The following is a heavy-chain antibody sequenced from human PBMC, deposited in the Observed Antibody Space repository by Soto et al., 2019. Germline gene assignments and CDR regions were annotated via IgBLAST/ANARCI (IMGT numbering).Heavy chain of an antibody. J-gene: IGHJ6*04. CDR3: ARDMAPRNYGDKTGALGMDV. V-gene: IGHV3-21*01. Sequence: GGSLRLSCAASGFTFSSYSMNWVRQAPGKGLEWVSSISSSSSYIYYADSVKGRFTISRDNAKNSLYLQMNSLRAEDTAVYYCARDMAPRNYGDKTGALGMDVWGKGTTVTVSS. CDR2: ISSSSSYI. D-gene: IGHD4-17*01. CDR1: GFTFSSYS.